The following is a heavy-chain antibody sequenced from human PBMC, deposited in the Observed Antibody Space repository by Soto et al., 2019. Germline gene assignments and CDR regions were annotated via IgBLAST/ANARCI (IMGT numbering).Heavy chain of an antibody. D-gene: IGHD6-19*01. J-gene: IGHJ6*02. CDR2: ISWNSGSI. V-gene: IGHV3-9*01. CDR1: GFTFDDYA. Sequence: EVQLVESGGGLVQPGRSLRLSCAASGFTFDDYAMHWVRQAPGKGLEWVSGISWNSGSIGYADSVKGRFTISRDNAKNPLDLQMNSLRAEDTALYYCAKDQGGAVAGTFGGMDVWGQGTTVTVSS. CDR3: AKDQGGAVAGTFGGMDV.